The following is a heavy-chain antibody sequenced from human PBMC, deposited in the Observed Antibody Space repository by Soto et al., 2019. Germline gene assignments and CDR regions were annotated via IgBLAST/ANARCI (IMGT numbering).Heavy chain of an antibody. D-gene: IGHD3-22*01. CDR3: ARGIEVVEYFVY. J-gene: IGHJ4*01. CDR1: GFSISSYY. V-gene: IGHV4-59*01. Sequence: SETLSLTCAVSGFSISSYYWSWIRQPPGKGLEWIWYIYYSGSTNYNPSLKSRVTISVDTSKNQFSLKLSSVTAADTAVYYCARGIEVVEYFVYWGQGALVTVSS. CDR2: IYYSGST.